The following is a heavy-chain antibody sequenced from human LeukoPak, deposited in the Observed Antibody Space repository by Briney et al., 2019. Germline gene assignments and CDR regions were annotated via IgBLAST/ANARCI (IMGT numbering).Heavy chain of an antibody. CDR3: ARGKGYFDY. D-gene: IGHD3-16*01. Sequence: SETLSLTCTVSVGSISSYYWSWIRQSPGKGLECIGYIYYSGSTNYNPSLKSRVTMSVDTSKNQFSLKLTSVTAADTAVYYCARGKGYFDYWGQRTLLTVSS. CDR2: IYYSGST. CDR1: VGSISSYY. V-gene: IGHV4-59*01. J-gene: IGHJ4*01.